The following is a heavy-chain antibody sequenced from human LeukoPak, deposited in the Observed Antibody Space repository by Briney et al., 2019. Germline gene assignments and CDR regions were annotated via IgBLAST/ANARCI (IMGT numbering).Heavy chain of an antibody. V-gene: IGHV4-31*03. D-gene: IGHD3-3*01. Sequence: SQTLSLTCTVSGGSISSGGYYLSWIRQHPGKGLEWIVYVYYSGSTYYNPSLKSRVTISVDTSKNQFSLKLSSVTAADTAVYYCARDVHEWLGPWDYYYGMDVWGQGTTVTVSS. CDR2: VYYSGST. CDR3: ARDVHEWLGPWDYYYGMDV. CDR1: GGSISSGGYY. J-gene: IGHJ6*02.